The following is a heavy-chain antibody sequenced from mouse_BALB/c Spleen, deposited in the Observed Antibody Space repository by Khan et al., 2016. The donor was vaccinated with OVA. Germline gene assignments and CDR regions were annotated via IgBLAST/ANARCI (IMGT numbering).Heavy chain of an antibody. Sequence: VQLQESGPGLVAPSQSLSITCTILGFSLTDYGVHWVRQPPGKGLEWLVVIWSDGSTTYNSALKSRLSIIKDNSKSQIFLKMNSLQTDDTAMYYCARQPYYHYYIMDYWGQGTSVTVSS. CDR2: IWSDGST. D-gene: IGHD2-10*01. CDR1: GFSLTDYG. J-gene: IGHJ4*01. CDR3: ARQPYYHYYIMDY. V-gene: IGHV2-6-1*01.